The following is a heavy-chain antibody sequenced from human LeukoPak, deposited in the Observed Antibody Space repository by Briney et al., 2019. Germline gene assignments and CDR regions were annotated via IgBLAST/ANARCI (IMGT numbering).Heavy chain of an antibody. CDR2: ISGSGGNT. CDR1: GFTFSSYA. J-gene: IGHJ4*02. D-gene: IGHD2-15*01. CDR3: AKEDPIVSVGFDY. V-gene: IGHV3-23*01. Sequence: GGSLRLSRAASGFTFSSYAMSWVRQAPGKGLEWISAISGSGGNTYYADSVKGRLTISRDNSKNTLFLQMNSLRVEDTAVYYCAKEDPIVSVGFDYWGQGTLVTVTS.